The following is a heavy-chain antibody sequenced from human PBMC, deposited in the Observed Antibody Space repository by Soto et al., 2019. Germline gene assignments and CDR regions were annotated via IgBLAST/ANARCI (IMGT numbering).Heavy chain of an antibody. CDR3: ASRTARTAPGY. CDR2: INHSGST. V-gene: IGHV4-34*01. Sequence: QVQLQQWGAGLLKPSETLSLTCAVYGGSFSGYYWSWIRQPPGKGLEWIGEINHSGSTNYNPSLKSRVTISVDTSKNQFSRKLSSVTAADTAVYYCASRTARTAPGYWGQGTLVTVSS. CDR1: GGSFSGYY. J-gene: IGHJ4*02.